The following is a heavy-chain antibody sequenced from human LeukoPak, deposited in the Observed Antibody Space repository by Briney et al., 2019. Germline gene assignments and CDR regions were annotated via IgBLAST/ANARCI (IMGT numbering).Heavy chain of an antibody. V-gene: IGHV3-11*06. Sequence: GGSLRLSCAASGFTFSDYYMSWIRQAPGKGLEWVSYISSSSSYTNYADSAKGQFTISRDNAKNSLYLQMNSLRAEDTAVYYCARVQGFFGEPGWFDPWGQGTLVTVSS. J-gene: IGHJ5*02. CDR2: ISSSSSYT. CDR1: GFTFSDYY. D-gene: IGHD3-10*01. CDR3: ARVQGFFGEPGWFDP.